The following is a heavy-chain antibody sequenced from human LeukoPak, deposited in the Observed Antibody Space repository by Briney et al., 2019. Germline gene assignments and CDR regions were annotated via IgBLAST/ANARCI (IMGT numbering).Heavy chain of an antibody. D-gene: IGHD6-19*01. V-gene: IGHV5-51*01. CDR1: GYSFTSYW. Sequence: GAALKISCTCSGYSFTSYWIGWGRQMAGKGLEWMGISYPGDSDTRYSTFFHGQVTTSDDKSIRAAYVQWSRLTAATTALYYCARQGHSSGWLGLVRYNWFDPWGQGTLVTVSS. J-gene: IGHJ5*02. CDR3: ARQGHSSGWLGLVRYNWFDP. CDR2: SYPGDSDT.